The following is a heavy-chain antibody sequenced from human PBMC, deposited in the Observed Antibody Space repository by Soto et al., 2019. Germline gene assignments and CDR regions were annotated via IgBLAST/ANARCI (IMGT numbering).Heavy chain of an antibody. CDR1: DGSISTYF. CDR2: IYHSGTA. D-gene: IGHD2-15*01. Sequence: QVQLQESGPGLVQPSETLSLTCTVSDGSISTYFWTWIRQPPGKGLEWIGHIYHSGTADYNPSLKSRVAMSVDTSKNQFSLNLTSVTAADTATYYCARGKYCSGGSCERFEPWGQGALVTVSS. CDR3: ARGKYCSGGSCERFEP. J-gene: IGHJ5*02. V-gene: IGHV4-59*01.